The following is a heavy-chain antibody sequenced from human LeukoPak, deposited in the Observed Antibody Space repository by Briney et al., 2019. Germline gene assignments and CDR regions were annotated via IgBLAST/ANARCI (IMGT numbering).Heavy chain of an antibody. CDR3: ARDSVLIAVAVRGAFDI. CDR2: ISSSGVYI. J-gene: IGHJ3*02. V-gene: IGHV3-21*04. Sequence: GGSLRLSCAASGFTFSSYRMNWVRQAPGKGLEWVSSISSSGVYIYYADSLKGRFTISRDNAKNSLYLQMNSLRAEDTALYYCARDSVLIAVAVRGAFDIWGQGTMVTVSS. CDR1: GFTFSSYR. D-gene: IGHD6-19*01.